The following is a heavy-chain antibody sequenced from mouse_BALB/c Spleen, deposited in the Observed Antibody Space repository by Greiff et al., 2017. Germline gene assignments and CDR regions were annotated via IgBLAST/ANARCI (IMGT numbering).Heavy chain of an antibody. V-gene: IGHV5-4*02. Sequence: EVMLVESGGGLVKPGGSLKLSCAASGFTFSDYYMYWVRQTPEKRLEWVATISDGGSYTYYPDSVKGRFTISRDNAKNNLYLQMSSLKSEDTAMYYCARDSTGYYWGQGTLVTVSA. J-gene: IGHJ3*01. CDR1: GFTFSDYY. CDR2: ISDGGSYT. CDR3: ARDSTGYY. D-gene: IGHD3-1*01.